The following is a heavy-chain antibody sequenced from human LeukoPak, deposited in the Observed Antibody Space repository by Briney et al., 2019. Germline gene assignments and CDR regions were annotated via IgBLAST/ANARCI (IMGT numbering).Heavy chain of an antibody. Sequence: ASVKVSCKSSGYIFTGYYMHWVRQAPGQGLEWMGWINPNSGGTNYAQKFQGRVTMTRDTSISTAYMELSRLRSDDTAVYYCARSPGDFWSGYYMANYFDYWGQGTLVTVSS. CDR3: ARSPGDFWSGYYMANYFDY. J-gene: IGHJ4*02. CDR2: INPNSGGT. V-gene: IGHV1-2*02. CDR1: GYIFTGYY. D-gene: IGHD3-3*01.